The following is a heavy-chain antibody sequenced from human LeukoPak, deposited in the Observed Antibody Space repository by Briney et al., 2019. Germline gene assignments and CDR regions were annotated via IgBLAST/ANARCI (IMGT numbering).Heavy chain of an antibody. CDR3: ARDTYCSGGSCYSGQRFDP. J-gene: IGHJ5*02. V-gene: IGHV3-7*01. CDR2: IKQDGSEK. CDR1: GFTFSSYW. D-gene: IGHD2-15*01. Sequence: GGSLRLSCAASGFTFSSYWMSWVRQAPGKGLEWVANIKQDGSEKYYVDSVKGRFTISRDNAKSSLYLQMNSLRAEDTAVYYCARDTYCSGGSCYSGQRFDPWGQGTLLTVSS.